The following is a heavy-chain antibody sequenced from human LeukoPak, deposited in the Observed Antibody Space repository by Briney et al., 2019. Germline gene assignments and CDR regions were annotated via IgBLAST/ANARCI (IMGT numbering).Heavy chain of an antibody. J-gene: IGHJ4*02. Sequence: PGGSLRLSCAASAFTFSSYEMNWVLQAPGKGLEWVSAISGSGGSTYYAESVKGRFTISRDNSKNTLYLQMNSLRAEDTAVYYCAKETRGGYYYDSSGYYYDYWGQGTLVTVSS. CDR2: ISGSGGST. D-gene: IGHD3-22*01. CDR1: AFTFSSYE. V-gene: IGHV3-23*01. CDR3: AKETRGGYYYDSSGYYYDY.